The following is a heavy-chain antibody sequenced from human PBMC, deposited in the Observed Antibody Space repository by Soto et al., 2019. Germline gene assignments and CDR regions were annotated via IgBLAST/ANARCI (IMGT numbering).Heavy chain of an antibody. Sequence: TVKSHEMNWIRQSPGKRLEWIAKISGSGSTINYADSVKGRFTISRDNVQRTLHLQMDSLRVEDTGVYYCALGSVYGGRGPLVHVSS. CDR1: TVKSHE. J-gene: IGHJ2*01. CDR2: ISGSGSTI. V-gene: IGHV3-48*03. D-gene: IGHD2-8*01. CDR3: ALGSVY.